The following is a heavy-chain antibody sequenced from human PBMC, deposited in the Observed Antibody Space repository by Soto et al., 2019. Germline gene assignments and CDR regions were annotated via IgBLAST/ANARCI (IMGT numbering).Heavy chain of an antibody. CDR3: ARATASNHPVDW. CDR2: ISTDGSGT. J-gene: IGHJ4*02. V-gene: IGHV3-74*01. D-gene: IGHD4-4*01. Sequence: EVQLVESGGGLVQPGGSLRLSCAATGFTFSTYWMHWVRQGPGEGLVCVSRISTDGSGTTYAASVKGRFTISRDNAKNTRYLQMNSLIAKGTAGYYCARATASNHPVDWWGQGSLVNVSS. CDR1: GFTFSTYW.